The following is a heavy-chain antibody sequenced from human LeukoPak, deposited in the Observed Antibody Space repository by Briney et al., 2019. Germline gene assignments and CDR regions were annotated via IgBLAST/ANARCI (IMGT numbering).Heavy chain of an antibody. J-gene: IGHJ4*02. CDR3: ARHIGYSAWNPDY. Sequence: GESLRISCKASGYSFTSYWIGWVRQMPGKGLEWMGIIYPYDSDTRYSPSFQGQVTISADKSISTAYLQWSNLKASDTAMYYCARHIGYSAWNPDYWGQGTLVTVSS. V-gene: IGHV5-51*01. CDR1: GYSFTSYW. D-gene: IGHD5-12*01. CDR2: IYPYDSDT.